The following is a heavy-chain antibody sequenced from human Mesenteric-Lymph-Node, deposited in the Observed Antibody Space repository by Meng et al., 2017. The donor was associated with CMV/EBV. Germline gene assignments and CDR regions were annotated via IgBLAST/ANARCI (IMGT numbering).Heavy chain of an antibody. CDR2: IFPIFGTA. V-gene: IGHV1-69*05. Sequence: TFRSHAVSWGRQSLGQGFEWMGGIFPIFGTAHTAQRCKGRATIPTDESTSTANMELSSLSSEDTPVYYCARDRPLDGPRHYYYGMDVWGQGTTVTVSS. D-gene: IGHD1-1*01. CDR1: TFRSHA. J-gene: IGHJ6*02. CDR3: ARDRPLDGPRHYYYGMDV.